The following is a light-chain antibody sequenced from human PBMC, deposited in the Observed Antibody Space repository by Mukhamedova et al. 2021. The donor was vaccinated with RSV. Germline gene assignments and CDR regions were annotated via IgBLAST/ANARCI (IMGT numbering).Light chain of an antibody. CDR2: DAS. Sequence: GERATLSCRASQTISGRYLAWYQQKPGQSPRLLIYDASTRVTGIPDRFSGSGSGTVFTLTISRLEPEDFAVYYCQQYGSSRTFGQ. J-gene: IGKJ1*01. V-gene: IGKV3-20*01. CDR1: QTISGRY. CDR3: QQYGSSRT.